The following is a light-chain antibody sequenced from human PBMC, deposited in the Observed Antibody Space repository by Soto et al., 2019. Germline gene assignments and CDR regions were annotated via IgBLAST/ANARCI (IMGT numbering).Light chain of an antibody. J-gene: IGKJ1*01. CDR2: DAS. V-gene: IGKV3-11*01. CDR3: QQYNSYSRT. Sequence: EVVLTQSPATLSLSPGERATLSCRASQNVGTFLAWYQLKPGQAPRLVIYDASNRAAGIPDRFSGSGSGTDFTLTISGLEPEDFATYYCQQYNSYSRTFGQGTKVDIK. CDR1: QNVGTF.